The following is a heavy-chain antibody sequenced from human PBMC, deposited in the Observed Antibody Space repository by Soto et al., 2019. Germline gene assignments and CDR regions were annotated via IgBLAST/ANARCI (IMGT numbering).Heavy chain of an antibody. V-gene: IGHV4-39*01. CDR2: IYYSGST. CDR1: GGSISSSSYY. D-gene: IGHD6-19*01. Sequence: SETLSLTCTVSGGSISSSSYYWGWIRQPPGKGLEWIGSIYYSGSTYYNPSLKSRVTISVDTSKNQFSLKLSSVTAADTAVYYCARSPGIAVAEFDYWGQGTLVTVS. CDR3: ARSPGIAVAEFDY. J-gene: IGHJ4*02.